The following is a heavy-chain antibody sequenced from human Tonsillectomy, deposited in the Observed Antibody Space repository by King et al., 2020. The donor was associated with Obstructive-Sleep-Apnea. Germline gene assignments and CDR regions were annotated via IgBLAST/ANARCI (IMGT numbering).Heavy chain of an antibody. V-gene: IGHV3-23*04. CDR3: AKDTTYNYIWGSDI. CDR2: ISGSGGST. J-gene: IGHJ3*02. D-gene: IGHD3-16*01. Sequence: VQLVETGGGLIQPGGSLRLSCAASGFSFSNYGLTWVRQAPGKGLEWVSAISGSGGSTYYADSVKGRFTLSRDNSKNTLYLQMNSLRAEDTALYYCAKDTTYNYIWGSDIWGQGTMVTVSS. CDR1: GFSFSNYG.